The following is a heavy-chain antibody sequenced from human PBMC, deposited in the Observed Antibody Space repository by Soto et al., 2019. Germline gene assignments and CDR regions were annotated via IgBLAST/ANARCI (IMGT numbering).Heavy chain of an antibody. CDR1: GGSISSYY. J-gene: IGHJ4*02. V-gene: IGHV4-59*12. Sequence: SETLSLTCTVSGGSISSYYWSWIRQPPGKGLEWIGYIYYSGSTYYNPSLKSRATISVDTSKNQFSLKVRSVTAADTAVYYCARETYGDYVGYFDSWGQGTMVTVSS. CDR2: IYYSGST. D-gene: IGHD4-17*01. CDR3: ARETYGDYVGYFDS.